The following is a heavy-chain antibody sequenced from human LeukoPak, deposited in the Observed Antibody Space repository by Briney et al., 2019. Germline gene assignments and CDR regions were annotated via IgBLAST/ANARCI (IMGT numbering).Heavy chain of an antibody. Sequence: PGGSLRLSRAESGFTLSSYGMHWVRAAPGKRLECGAFIRYDGGNKYCADSLRGGFTLSGDNFQNTLYLHVNSPRPEDTAVYYCVRESGYDAQYYYYFMDVWGKGTTVTISS. D-gene: IGHD5-12*01. CDR3: VRESGYDAQYYYYFMDV. V-gene: IGHV3-30*02. J-gene: IGHJ6*03. CDR1: GFTLSSYG. CDR2: IRYDGGNK.